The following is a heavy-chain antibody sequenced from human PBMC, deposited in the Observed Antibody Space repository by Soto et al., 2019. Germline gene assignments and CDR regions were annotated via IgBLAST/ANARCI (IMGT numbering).Heavy chain of an antibody. CDR3: ARGGRYNWNYAEFDP. CDR1: GFTFDDYG. Sequence: EVQLVESGGGVERPGGSLRLSCPASGFTFDDYGMNWVRQVPGKGLEWVSGINWNGGSAGYADSVRGRFTISRDNAKNSLYLQMNSLTAEDTALYYCARGGRYNWNYAEFDPWGQGTLVTVSS. CDR2: INWNGGSA. D-gene: IGHD1-1*01. J-gene: IGHJ5*02. V-gene: IGHV3-20*04.